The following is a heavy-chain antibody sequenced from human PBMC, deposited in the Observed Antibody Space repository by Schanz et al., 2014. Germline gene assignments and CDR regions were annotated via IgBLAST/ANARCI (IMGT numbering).Heavy chain of an antibody. CDR2: ISASGGST. CDR1: GFAFSVYG. D-gene: IGHD4-17*01. CDR3: ARPRFDYGEVDY. V-gene: IGHV3-23*04. J-gene: IGHJ4*02. Sequence: VQMVESGGGVVQPGRSLRLSCAASGFAFSVYGMHWVRQAPGKGLEWVSTISASGGSTYYADSVKGRFTISRDRFQNTLYLRMSSLRAEDTAVYYCARPRFDYGEVDYWGQGTLVTVSS.